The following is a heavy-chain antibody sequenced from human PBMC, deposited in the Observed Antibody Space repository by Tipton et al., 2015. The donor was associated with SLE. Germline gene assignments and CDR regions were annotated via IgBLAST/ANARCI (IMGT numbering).Heavy chain of an antibody. D-gene: IGHD6-6*01. J-gene: IGHJ4*02. V-gene: IGHV4-39*07. Sequence: TLSLTCTVSRGSINRSTYYWGWIRQPPRKGLEYIGSIYYSAYTSYNPSLKSRVTMSVDTSKNQFSLRLNSVTAADTAVYFCARDGAIGARPGSFDYWGQGALVTVSS. CDR1: RGSINRSTYY. CDR2: IYYSAYT. CDR3: ARDGAIGARPGSFDY.